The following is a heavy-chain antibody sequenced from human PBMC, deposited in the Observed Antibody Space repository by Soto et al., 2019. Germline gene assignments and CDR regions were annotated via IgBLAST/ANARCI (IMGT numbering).Heavy chain of an antibody. Sequence: SETLSLTCTVSGGSISSYYWSWIRQPAGKGLEWIGRIYTSGSTNYNPSLKSRVTMSVDTSKNQFSLKLSSVTAADAAVYYCARDPGQSGYYYAGRDYYYYGMDVWGQGTTVTVSS. J-gene: IGHJ6*02. CDR3: ARDPGQSGYYYAGRDYYYYGMDV. CDR2: IYTSGST. V-gene: IGHV4-4*07. CDR1: GGSISSYY. D-gene: IGHD3-22*01.